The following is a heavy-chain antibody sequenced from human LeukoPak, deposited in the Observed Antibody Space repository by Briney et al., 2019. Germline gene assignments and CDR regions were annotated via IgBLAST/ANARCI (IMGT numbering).Heavy chain of an antibody. CDR3: AKFQGLVRDYFDY. CDR1: GFTFSSYA. Sequence: PGGSLRLSCAASGFTFSSYAMSWVRQAPGKGLEWVSAISGSGGSTYYADSVKGRFTISRDNSKNTLYLQMNSLRAEDTAVYCCAKFQGLVRDYFDYWGQGTLVTVSS. CDR2: ISGSGGST. J-gene: IGHJ4*02. V-gene: IGHV3-23*01. D-gene: IGHD6-13*01.